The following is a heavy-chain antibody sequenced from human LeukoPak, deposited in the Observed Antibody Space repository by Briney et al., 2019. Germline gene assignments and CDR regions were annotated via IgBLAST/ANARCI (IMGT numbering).Heavy chain of an antibody. J-gene: IGHJ5*02. D-gene: IGHD6-13*01. Sequence: SETLSLTCTVSGGSISSYYWSWIRQPPGKGLEWIGYIYYSGSTNYNPSLKSRVTISVDTSKNQFSRKLSSVTAADTAVYYCARGRYSPNWFDPWGQGTLVTVSS. CDR3: ARGRYSPNWFDP. CDR1: GGSISSYY. CDR2: IYYSGST. V-gene: IGHV4-59*01.